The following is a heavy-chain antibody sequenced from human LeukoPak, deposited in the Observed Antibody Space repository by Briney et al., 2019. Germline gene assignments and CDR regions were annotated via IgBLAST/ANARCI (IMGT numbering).Heavy chain of an antibody. J-gene: IGHJ4*02. V-gene: IGHV3-23*01. CDR1: GFPLSSYA. CDR3: AKDRFGEPPQPYYFDY. Sequence: QPGGSLRLSCAASGFPLSSYAMSWVRQAPGEGLEWVSATSSSDAGTYYADSVKGRFTISRDNSKNTLYLQMNSLRAEDTAVYYCAKDRFGEPPQPYYFDYWGQGTLVTVSS. D-gene: IGHD3-10*01. CDR2: TSSSDAGT.